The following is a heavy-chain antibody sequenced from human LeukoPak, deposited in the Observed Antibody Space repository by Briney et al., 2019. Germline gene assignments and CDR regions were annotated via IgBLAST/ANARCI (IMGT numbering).Heavy chain of an antibody. CDR1: GLTFSGYW. CDR3: ASYYYGSGTSLGY. V-gene: IGHV3-7*01. D-gene: IGHD3-10*01. CDR2: INQDASEK. J-gene: IGHJ4*02. Sequence: GGSLRLSCAVTGLTFSGYWVTWVRQAPGKGLEWVANINQDASEKYYVESAKGRFAISRDNAKNSLYLQMSSLRAEDTAVYYCASYYYGSGTSLGYWGQGTLVTVSS.